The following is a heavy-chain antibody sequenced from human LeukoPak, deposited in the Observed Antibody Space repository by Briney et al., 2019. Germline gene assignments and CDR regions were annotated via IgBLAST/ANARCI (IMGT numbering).Heavy chain of an antibody. CDR2: ISGSGGST. CDR1: GFTFSSYA. J-gene: IGHJ4*02. D-gene: IGHD3-22*01. Sequence: GGSLRLSCAASGFTFSSYAMSWVRQAPGKGLEWVSAISGSGGSTYYADSVKGRFTISRDNSKNTLYLQMNSLGAEDTAVYYCAKDVAMIVVVTDYWGQGTLVTVSS. CDR3: AKDVAMIVVVTDY. V-gene: IGHV3-23*01.